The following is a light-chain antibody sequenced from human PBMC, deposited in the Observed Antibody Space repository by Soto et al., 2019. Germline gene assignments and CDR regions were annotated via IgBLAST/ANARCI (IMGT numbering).Light chain of an antibody. CDR2: DAS. J-gene: IGKJ5*01. CDR1: QSVSSY. Sequence: EIVLTQSPATLSLSPGERATLSCRASQSVSSYFAWYQQKPGQAPRLLIYDASNRATGIPARFSGSGSGTDFTLTISSLEPEDFAVYYCQHRMNWPLTFGQGTRLEI. CDR3: QHRMNWPLT. V-gene: IGKV3-11*01.